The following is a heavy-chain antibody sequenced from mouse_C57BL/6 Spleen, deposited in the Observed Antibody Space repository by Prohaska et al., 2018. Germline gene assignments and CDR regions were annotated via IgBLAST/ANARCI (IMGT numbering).Heavy chain of an antibody. D-gene: IGHD1-1*01. CDR3: ARRGAYGSSYGWYFDV. CDR2: INPYNGGT. J-gene: IGHJ1*03. Sequence: HGKSLEWIGVINPYNGGTSYNQKFKGKATLTVDKSSSTAYMELNSLTSEDSAVYYCARRGAYGSSYGWYFDVWGTGTTVTVSS. V-gene: IGHV1-19*01.